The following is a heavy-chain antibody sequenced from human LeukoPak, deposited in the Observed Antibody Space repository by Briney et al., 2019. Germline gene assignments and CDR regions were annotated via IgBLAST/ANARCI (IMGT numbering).Heavy chain of an antibody. J-gene: IGHJ6*03. CDR1: GYSINSAYY. CDR2: IYHSGST. CDR3: ARVPVRYHSGDHDYYYYMDV. V-gene: IGHV4-38-2*02. Sequence: SETLSLTCTVSGYSINSAYYWGWIRQPPVKGLEWTGSIYHSGSTYYNPSLQSRVTISVDTSKNQFSLKLSSVTAADTAVYYCARVPVRYHSGDHDYYYYMDVWGKGTTVSVSS. D-gene: IGHD4-17*01.